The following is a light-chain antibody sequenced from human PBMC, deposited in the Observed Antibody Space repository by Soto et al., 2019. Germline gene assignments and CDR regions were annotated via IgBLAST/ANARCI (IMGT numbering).Light chain of an antibody. CDR2: STS. CDR1: TGAVTSGYF. Sequence: QAVVTQEPSLTVSPGGTVTLTCASNTGAVTSGYFPNWFQQKPGQPPRALIHSTSNRNSWTPARFSGSLLGGKAALTLSGVQPEDEAEYYCLLYYGGAWVFGGGTKLTVL. CDR3: LLYYGGAWV. J-gene: IGLJ3*02. V-gene: IGLV7-43*01.